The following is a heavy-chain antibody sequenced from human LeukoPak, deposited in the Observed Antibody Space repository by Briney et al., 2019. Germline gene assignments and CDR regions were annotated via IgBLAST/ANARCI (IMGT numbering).Heavy chain of an antibody. CDR2: IYSGGST. D-gene: IGHD2-21*02. J-gene: IGHJ1*01. V-gene: IGHV3-53*01. CDR1: GFSVSSNY. CDR3: ARTDETAPAEDFQH. Sequence: GGSLRLSCAASGFSVSSNYMSWVRQAPGKGLEWVSVIYSGGSTYYADSVKGRFTISRDNSKNTLYLQMESLRAEDTAVYYCARTDETAPAEDFQHWGQGTLVTVSS.